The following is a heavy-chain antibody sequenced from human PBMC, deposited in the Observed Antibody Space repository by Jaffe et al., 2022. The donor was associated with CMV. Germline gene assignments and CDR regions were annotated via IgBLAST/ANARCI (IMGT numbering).Heavy chain of an antibody. V-gene: IGHV3-9*01. J-gene: IGHJ4*02. Sequence: EVQLVESGGGLVQPGRSLRLSCAASGFTFDDYAMHWVRQAPGKGLEWVSGISWNSGSIGYADSVKGRFTISRDNAKNSLYLQMNSLRAEDTALYYCAKDIGDSYGFTEYYFDYWGQGTLVTVSS. CDR1: GFTFDDYA. CDR3: AKDIGDSYGFTEYYFDY. D-gene: IGHD5-18*01. CDR2: ISWNSGSI.